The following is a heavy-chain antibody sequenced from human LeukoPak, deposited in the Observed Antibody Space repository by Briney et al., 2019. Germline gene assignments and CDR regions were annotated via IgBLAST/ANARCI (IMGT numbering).Heavy chain of an antibody. J-gene: IGHJ6*02. CDR1: GFTFSSYA. CDR2: ISGSGGST. Sequence: GGSLRLSCAASGFTFSSYAMSWVRQAPGKGLEWVSAISGSGGSTYYADSVKGRFTISRDNSKNTLYLQMNSLRAEDTAVYYCAKDVAHDFWSGAPERYGMDVWGQGTTVTVSS. CDR3: AKDVAHDFWSGAPERYGMDV. V-gene: IGHV3-23*01. D-gene: IGHD3-3*01.